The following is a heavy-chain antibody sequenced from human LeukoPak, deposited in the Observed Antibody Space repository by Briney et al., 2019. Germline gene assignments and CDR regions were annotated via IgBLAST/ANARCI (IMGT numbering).Heavy chain of an antibody. CDR3: TTCLNGAGQPVAIYYYGMDV. D-gene: IGHD2-2*01. Sequence: ASVKVSCKASGYTFTNYYMHWVRQAPGGALEWMGGFDPEDGETVYAPKFQGRVTMTEDTSADTAYMELSSLRSEDTAVYYCTTCLNGAGQPVAIYYYGMDVWGQGTTVTVSS. CDR2: FDPEDGET. V-gene: IGHV1-24*01. J-gene: IGHJ6*02. CDR1: GYTFTNYY.